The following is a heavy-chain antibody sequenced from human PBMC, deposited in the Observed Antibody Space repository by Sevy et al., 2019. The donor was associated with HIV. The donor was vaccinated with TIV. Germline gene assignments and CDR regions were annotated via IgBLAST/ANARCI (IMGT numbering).Heavy chain of an antibody. CDR1: GFTFSSYG. CDR2: IRYDGSNK. V-gene: IGHV3-30*02. D-gene: IGHD3-10*01. CDR3: AKEDYYGSGSYQRIGGYFQH. Sequence: GGSLRLSCAASGFTFSSYGMHWVRQAPGKGLEWVAFIRYDGSNKYYADSVKGRFTISRDNSKNTLYLQMNSLRAEDTAVYYCAKEDYYGSGSYQRIGGYFQHSGQRTLVTVSS. J-gene: IGHJ1*01.